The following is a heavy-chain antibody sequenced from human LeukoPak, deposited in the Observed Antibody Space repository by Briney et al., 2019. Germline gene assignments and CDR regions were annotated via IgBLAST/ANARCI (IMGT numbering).Heavy chain of an antibody. CDR3: VRLTKGNFDY. D-gene: IGHD4-11*01. Sequence: SETLSLTCTVSGGSISSSSYYWGWIRQPPGKGLEWIGSIYYSGSTYYNPSLKSRVTISVDTSKNQFSLKLSSVTAADTAVYYCVRLTKGNFDYWGQGTLVTVSS. V-gene: IGHV4-39*01. CDR2: IYYSGST. CDR1: GGSISSSSYY. J-gene: IGHJ4*02.